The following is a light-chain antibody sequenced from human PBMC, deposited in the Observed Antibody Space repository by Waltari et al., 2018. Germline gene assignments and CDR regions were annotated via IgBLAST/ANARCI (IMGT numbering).Light chain of an antibody. CDR3: QVWDSSSDQVV. J-gene: IGLJ2*01. V-gene: IGLV3-21*03. CDR1: ALGFKS. Sequence: SYVLTQPPSVSVAPGKTARITCGVDALGFKSVHWYQQKPGQAPAMVVYDDSDRPSGIAERFFGSNSGNTATLTISRVEAGDEADYYCQVWDSSSDQVVFGGGTKLTVL. CDR2: DDS.